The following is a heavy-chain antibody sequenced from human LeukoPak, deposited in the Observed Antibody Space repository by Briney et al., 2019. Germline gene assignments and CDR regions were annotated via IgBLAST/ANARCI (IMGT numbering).Heavy chain of an antibody. J-gene: IGHJ4*02. CDR1: GFTFTDVY. CDR2: ISPNSADI. Sequence: GGSLRLSCAASGFTFTDVYMSWIRQSPGKGLEWLAYISPNSADISYADSVKGRFAISRDNAKNSLYLQMNSLRVEDTGIYYCSRDPRSLDYWGQGALVTVSS. CDR3: SRDPRSLDY. V-gene: IGHV3-11*01.